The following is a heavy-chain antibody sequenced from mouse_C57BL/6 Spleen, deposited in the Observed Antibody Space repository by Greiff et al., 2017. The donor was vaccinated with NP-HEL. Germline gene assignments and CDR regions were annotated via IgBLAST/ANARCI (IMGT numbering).Heavy chain of an antibody. J-gene: IGHJ2*01. V-gene: IGHV3-6*01. Sequence: EVKLVESGPGLVKPSQSLSLTCSVTGYSITSGYYWNWIRQFPGNKLEWMGYISYDGSNNYNPSLKNRISITRDTSKNQFFLKLNSVTTEDTATYYCAREIPLDYWGQGTTLTVSS. CDR2: ISYDGSN. CDR1: GYSITSGYY. D-gene: IGHD5-1-1*01. CDR3: AREIPLDY.